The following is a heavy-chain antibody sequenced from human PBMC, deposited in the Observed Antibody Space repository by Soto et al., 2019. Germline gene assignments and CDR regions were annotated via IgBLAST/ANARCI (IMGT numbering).Heavy chain of an antibody. CDR3: ARQANTYYYDSSGYYYVDY. J-gene: IGHJ4*02. CDR2: IYYSGST. Sequence: SETLSLSCAVSGGSISSGDYHWSWIRQPPGKGLEWIGYIYYSGSTYYNPSLKSRVTISVDTSKNQFSLKLSSVTAADTAVYYCARQANTYYYDSSGYYYVDYWGQGTLVTVSP. CDR1: GGSISSGDYH. D-gene: IGHD3-22*01. V-gene: IGHV4-30-4*01.